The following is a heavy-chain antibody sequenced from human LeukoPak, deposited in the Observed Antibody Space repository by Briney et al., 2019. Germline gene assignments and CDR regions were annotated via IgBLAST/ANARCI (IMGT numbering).Heavy chain of an antibody. CDR3: ARPYSRAWPNYFDY. D-gene: IGHD6-19*01. Sequence: PGGSLRLSCVASGFTFSNYGMHWVRQAPGKGLEWVAIVWYDGTNKYYADSVKGRFTISRDNSKDTLYLQMSSLRVEDTAVYYCARPYSRAWPNYFDYWGQGSLVTVSS. CDR1: GFTFSNYG. V-gene: IGHV3-33*01. J-gene: IGHJ4*02. CDR2: VWYDGTNK.